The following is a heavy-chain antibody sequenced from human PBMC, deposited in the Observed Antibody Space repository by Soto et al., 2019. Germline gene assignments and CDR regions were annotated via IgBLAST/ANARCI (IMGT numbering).Heavy chain of an antibody. CDR1: GFTFSNYA. CDR3: SKGPWHLAHGHYFDY. D-gene: IGHD5-12*01. J-gene: IGHJ4*02. CDR2: ISYDGSTI. V-gene: IGHV3-30*18. Sequence: QVEVVQSGGGVVQPGRSLRLSCAASGFTFSNYAMHWVRQAPGKGLEWVAGISYDGSTIYYVESVKGRFTVSRDNSKNTLYLHMSSLRADDTAVYSCSKGPWHLAHGHYFDYWGQGTLVTVSS.